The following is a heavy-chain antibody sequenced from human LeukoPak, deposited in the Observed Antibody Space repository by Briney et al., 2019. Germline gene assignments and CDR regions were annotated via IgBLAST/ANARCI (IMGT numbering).Heavy chain of an antibody. J-gene: IGHJ3*01. Sequence: GGSLRLSCAASGITFNSHWMTWVRRAPGRGLEWVANIKHDGSLRNYVDSVKGRFTISRDNAKNSLYLQMNSLRAEDTAVYYCARDQDYHISDSWYDAFDVWGRGTMVTVSP. CDR3: ARDQDYHISDSWYDAFDV. V-gene: IGHV3-7*01. D-gene: IGHD3/OR15-3a*01. CDR2: IKHDGSLR. CDR1: GITFNSHW.